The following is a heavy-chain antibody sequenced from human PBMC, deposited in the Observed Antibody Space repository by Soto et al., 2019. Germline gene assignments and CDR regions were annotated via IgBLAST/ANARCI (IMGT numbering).Heavy chain of an antibody. CDR1: GYTFTSYG. J-gene: IGHJ4*02. Sequence: ASVKVSCKASGYTFTSYGISWVRQATGQGLEWMGWMNPNSGNTGYAQKFQGRVTMTRNTSISTAYMELSSLRSEDTAVYYCARSPPHEYQLQIDYWGQGTLVTVSS. V-gene: IGHV1-8*02. CDR2: MNPNSGNT. CDR3: ARSPPHEYQLQIDY. D-gene: IGHD2-2*01.